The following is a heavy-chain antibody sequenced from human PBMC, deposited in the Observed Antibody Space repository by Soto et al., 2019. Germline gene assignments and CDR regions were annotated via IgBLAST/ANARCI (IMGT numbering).Heavy chain of an antibody. CDR2: ISSSSSTI. J-gene: IGHJ6*02. V-gene: IGHV3-48*01. CDR1: GFTFSSYS. D-gene: IGHD3-10*01. CDR3: AKEMLSYHDYYYYYGMDV. Sequence: GGSLRLSCAASGFTFSSYSMNWVRQAPGKGLEWVSYISSSSSTIYYADSVKGRFTISRDNSKNTLYLQMNSLRAEDTAVYYCAKEMLSYHDYYYYYGMDVWGQGTTVTVSS.